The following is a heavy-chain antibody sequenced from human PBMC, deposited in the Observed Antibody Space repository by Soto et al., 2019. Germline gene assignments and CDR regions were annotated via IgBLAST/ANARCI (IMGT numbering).Heavy chain of an antibody. CDR3: ARVKSKGAESGMDV. Sequence: QVQLVQSGAEVKKPGASVKVSCKASGYTFTSYDINWVRQATGQGLEWMGWMNPNSGNTGYAQKFQGRVTXXTXTXXSTAYMELSSLRSEDTAVYYCARVKSKGAESGMDVWGQGTTVTVSS. CDR2: MNPNSGNT. J-gene: IGHJ6*02. V-gene: IGHV1-8*01. CDR1: GYTFTSYD. D-gene: IGHD6-19*01.